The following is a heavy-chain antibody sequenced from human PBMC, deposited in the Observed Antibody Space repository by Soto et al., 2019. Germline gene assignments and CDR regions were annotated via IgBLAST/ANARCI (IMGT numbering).Heavy chain of an antibody. CDR3: ATLVGALRDGYNWGLDY. D-gene: IGHD5-12*01. CDR2: INPDNGNT. CDR1: GYTFTRYT. V-gene: IGHV1-3*01. Sequence: ASVKVSCKASGYTFTRYTMNWVRQAPGQRLEWMGWINPDNGNTKSSQKFQGRVTMTEDTSTDTAYMELSSLRSEDTAVYYCATLVGALRDGYNWGLDYWGQGTLVTVSS. J-gene: IGHJ4*02.